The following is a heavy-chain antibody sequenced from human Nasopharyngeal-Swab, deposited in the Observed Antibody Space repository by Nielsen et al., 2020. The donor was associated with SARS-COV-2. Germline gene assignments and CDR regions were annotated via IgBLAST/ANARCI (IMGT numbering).Heavy chain of an antibody. J-gene: IGHJ6*02. CDR2: INPNSGGT. CDR3: AAASCGGDCYYHWGVDV. Sequence: ASVKVSCKASGYTFTGYYMHWVRQAPGQGLEWMGRINPNSGGTNYAQKFQERVTITRDMSTSTAYMELSSLRSEDTAVYYCAAASCGGDCYYHWGVDVWGQGTTVTVSS. D-gene: IGHD2-21*02. V-gene: IGHV1-2*06. CDR1: GYTFTGYY.